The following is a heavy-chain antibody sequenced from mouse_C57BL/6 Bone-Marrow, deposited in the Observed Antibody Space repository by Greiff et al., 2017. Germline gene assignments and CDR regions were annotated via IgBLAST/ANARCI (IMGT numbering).Heavy chain of an antibody. D-gene: IGHD1-1*01. V-gene: IGHV1-81*01. CDR3: ARFFYYGSTFDY. J-gene: IGHJ2*01. CDR2: IYPRSGNT. Sequence: QVQLQQSGAELARPGASVKLSCKASGYTFTSYGISWVKQRTGQGLEWIGEIYPRSGNTYYNEKFKGKATLTADQSSSTASMGIRSLTSEDSAVYFCARFFYYGSTFDYWGQGTTLTVSS. CDR1: GYTFTSYG.